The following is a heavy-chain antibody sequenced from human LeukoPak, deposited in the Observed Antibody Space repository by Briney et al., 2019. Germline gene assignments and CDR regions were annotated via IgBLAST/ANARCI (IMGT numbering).Heavy chain of an antibody. CDR3: ARAGSSGYYYYYYMDV. CDR1: GGSISSYY. V-gene: IGHV4-59*01. CDR2: IYYSGST. J-gene: IGHJ6*03. D-gene: IGHD3-22*01. Sequence: PSETLSLICTVSGGSISSYYWSWIRQPPGKGLEWIGYIYYSGSTNYNPSLKSRVTISVDTSKNQFSLKLSSVTAADTAVYYCARAGSSGYYYYYYMDVWGKGTTVTVSS.